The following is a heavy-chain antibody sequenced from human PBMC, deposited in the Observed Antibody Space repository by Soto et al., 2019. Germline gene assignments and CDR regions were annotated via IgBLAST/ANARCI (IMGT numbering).Heavy chain of an antibody. CDR3: ARRTDDILTGYYALDY. J-gene: IGHJ4*02. Sequence: PSETLSLTCTVSGGSISGSSYYWGWIRQPPGKGLEWIGSIYYSGSTYYNPSLKSRVTISVDTSKNQFSLKLSSVTAADTAVYYCARRTDDILTGYYALDYWGQGTLVTVSS. CDR2: IYYSGST. CDR1: GGSISGSSYY. V-gene: IGHV4-39*01. D-gene: IGHD3-9*01.